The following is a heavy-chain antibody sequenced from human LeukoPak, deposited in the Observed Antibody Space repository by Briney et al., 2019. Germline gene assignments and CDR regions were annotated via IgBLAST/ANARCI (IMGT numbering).Heavy chain of an antibody. Sequence: ASVKVSCKVSGYTLTELSMHWVRQAPGKGLEWMGGFDPEDGETIYAQKFQGRVTMTEDKSTDTAYMELSSLRSEDTAVYYCATAVRGSYSPFDYWGQGTLVTVSS. J-gene: IGHJ4*02. V-gene: IGHV1-24*01. CDR2: FDPEDGET. CDR1: GYTLTELS. CDR3: ATAVRGSYSPFDY. D-gene: IGHD1-26*01.